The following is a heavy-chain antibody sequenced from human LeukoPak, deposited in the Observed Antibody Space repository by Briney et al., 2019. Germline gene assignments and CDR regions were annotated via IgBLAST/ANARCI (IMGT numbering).Heavy chain of an antibody. CDR3: TTRLQHHFDY. J-gene: IGHJ4*02. Sequence: GGSLRLSCAASGFTFSISAMTWVRQALGQGLEWVSTISDPHSGSQTHYADPVNGRFTISRDDSQNTVYLQMDSLRAEDTAVYYCTTRLQHHFDYWGQGTQVTVSS. V-gene: IGHV3-23*01. CDR1: GFTFSISA. CDR2: ISDPHSGSQT. D-gene: IGHD2-15*01.